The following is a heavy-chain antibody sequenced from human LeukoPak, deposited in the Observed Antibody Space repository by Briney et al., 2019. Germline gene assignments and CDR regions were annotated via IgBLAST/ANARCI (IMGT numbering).Heavy chain of an antibody. V-gene: IGHV1-18*01. CDR2: ISVYNGNT. J-gene: IGHJ5*02. Sequence: AAVKVSCKASVYTFTSYGISWVRQAPGQGLEGMGWISVYNGNTNYAQKLQGRVTMTTDTSTSTAYMELRSLRSDDTAVYYCALSSSWSPNNWFDPWGQGTLVTVSS. D-gene: IGHD6-13*01. CDR3: ALSSSWSPNNWFDP. CDR1: VYTFTSYG.